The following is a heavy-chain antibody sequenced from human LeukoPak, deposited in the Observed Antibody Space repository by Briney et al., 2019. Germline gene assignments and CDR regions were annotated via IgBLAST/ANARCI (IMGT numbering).Heavy chain of an antibody. V-gene: IGHV1-8*03. Sequence: GASVKVSCTASGYTFTSYDINWVRQATGQGLEWMGWMNPNSGNTGYAQKFQGRVTITRNTSISTAYMELSSLRSEDTAVYYCARSITIFGVVITYFDYWGQGTLVTVSS. J-gene: IGHJ4*02. D-gene: IGHD3-3*01. CDR1: GYTFTSYD. CDR3: ARSITIFGVVITYFDY. CDR2: MNPNSGNT.